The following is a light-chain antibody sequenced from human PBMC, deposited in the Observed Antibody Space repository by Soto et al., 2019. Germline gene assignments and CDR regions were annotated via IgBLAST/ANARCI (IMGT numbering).Light chain of an antibody. J-gene: IGKJ5*01. CDR3: QQYNSYSIT. CDR1: QTISNW. Sequence: IQMTQSPSTLSASVGDRVTITCRASQTISNWLAWYQQKPGKAPKLLIYKASTLESGVPSRFSGSGSGTEFTLTISSLQPEDFATYYCQQYNSYSITFGQGTRLEIK. V-gene: IGKV1-5*03. CDR2: KAS.